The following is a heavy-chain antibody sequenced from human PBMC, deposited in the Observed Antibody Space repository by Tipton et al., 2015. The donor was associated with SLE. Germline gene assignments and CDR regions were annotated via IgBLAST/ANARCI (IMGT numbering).Heavy chain of an antibody. CDR1: GGSISSYY. Sequence: TLSVTCTVSGGSISSYYWSWIRQPPGKGLEWIGYTYYSGSTNYNPSLKSRVTISVDTSKNQFSLKLSSVTAADTAVYYCARALLEDSNGAFDIWGQGTMVTVSS. D-gene: IGHD2-21*01. J-gene: IGHJ3*02. CDR3: ARALLEDSNGAFDI. CDR2: TYYSGST. V-gene: IGHV4-59*01.